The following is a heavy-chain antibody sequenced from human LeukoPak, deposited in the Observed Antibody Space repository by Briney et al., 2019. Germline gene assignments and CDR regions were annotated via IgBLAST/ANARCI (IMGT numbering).Heavy chain of an antibody. D-gene: IGHD3-16*01. V-gene: IGHV6-1*01. CDR1: GDSVSSNTAA. CDR2: TYYRSKCYY. Sequence: SQTLSLTCAISGDSVSSNTAAWYWISQSPWRGLEWLGRTYYRSKCYYEHALYVRSRITINAYKSKNHFYLQLNSVTPEDTALYYCARDPSDDQGLDYWGQGTLVTVSS. J-gene: IGHJ4*02. CDR3: ARDPSDDQGLDY.